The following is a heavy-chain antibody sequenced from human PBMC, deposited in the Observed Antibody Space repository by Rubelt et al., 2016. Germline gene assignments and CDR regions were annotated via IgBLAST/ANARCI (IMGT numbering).Heavy chain of an antibody. CDR3: ARDLHGAFDI. J-gene: IGHJ3*02. Sequence: SSSSSTIYYADSVKGRFTISRDNAKNSLYLQMNSLRAEDTAVYYCARDLHGAFDIWGQGTMVTVSS. CDR2: SSSSSTI. V-gene: IGHV3-48*01.